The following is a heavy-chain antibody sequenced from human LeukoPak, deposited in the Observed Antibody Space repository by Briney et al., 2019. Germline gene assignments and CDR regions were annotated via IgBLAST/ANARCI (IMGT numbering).Heavy chain of an antibody. V-gene: IGHV5-51*01. J-gene: IGHJ4*02. Sequence: GESLKISCKASGYTFTDYWIAWVRQMPGKGLELMGIVYPDDSDTRYSPSFQGQVTISADESINTAYLQWSGLKASDTAIYYCARRDGYNHVDYWGQGTLVTVSS. CDR1: GYTFTDYW. CDR3: ARRDGYNHVDY. CDR2: VYPDDSDT. D-gene: IGHD5-24*01.